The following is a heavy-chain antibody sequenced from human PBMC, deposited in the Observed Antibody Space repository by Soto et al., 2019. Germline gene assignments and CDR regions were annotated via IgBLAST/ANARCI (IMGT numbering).Heavy chain of an antibody. J-gene: IGHJ4*02. CDR3: ARGGVWGSFRAPLDY. Sequence: QVQLVESGGGVVQPGRSLRLSCASSGFNFNFYAMHWVRQAPGKGLEWVAVLSYDGSSEYYADSVKGRFSISRDNSKNTLSLQLNSLRAEDTAVYYCARGGVWGSFRAPLDYWGQGALVTVSS. CDR2: LSYDGSSE. CDR1: GFNFNFYA. D-gene: IGHD3-16*02. V-gene: IGHV3-30*14.